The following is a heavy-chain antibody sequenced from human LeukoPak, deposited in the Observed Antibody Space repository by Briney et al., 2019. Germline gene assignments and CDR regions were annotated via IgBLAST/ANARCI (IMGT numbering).Heavy chain of an antibody. CDR2: ISAYNGNT. CDR3: ARDSHDSSNYADAFDI. CDR1: GYTFTSYG. V-gene: IGHV1-18*01. J-gene: IGHJ3*02. D-gene: IGHD4-11*01. Sequence: VASVKVSCKASGYTFTSYGISWVRQAPGQGLEWMGWISAYNGNTNYAQKLQGRVTMTTDTSTSTAYMELRSLRSDDTAVYYCARDSHDSSNYADAFDIWGQGTMVTVSS.